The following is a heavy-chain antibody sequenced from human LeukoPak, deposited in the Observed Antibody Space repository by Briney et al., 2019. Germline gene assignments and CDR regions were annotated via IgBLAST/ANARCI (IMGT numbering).Heavy chain of an antibody. CDR3: ATAPLNGYNSGWYSFDY. CDR2: VNPNSGGT. V-gene: IGHV1-2*02. Sequence: ASVKVTCKASGYTFTAYYMHWVRQAPGQRLEWMGWVNPNSGGTNYAQKFQDRVTMTRDTSISTAYMELHRLRSDDTAVYYCATAPLNGYNSGWYSFDYWGQGALVTVSS. J-gene: IGHJ4*02. CDR1: GYTFTAYY. D-gene: IGHD6-19*01.